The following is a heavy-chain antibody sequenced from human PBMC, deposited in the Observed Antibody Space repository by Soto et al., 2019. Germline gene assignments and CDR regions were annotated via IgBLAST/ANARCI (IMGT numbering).Heavy chain of an antibody. J-gene: IGHJ3*02. V-gene: IGHV3-9*01. D-gene: IGHD4-4*01. CDR2: ISWNSDNR. CDR1: GLTFEDYA. CDR3: AQDLYSNYGEEFDI. Sequence: EVQLVESGGGVGQPGRSLRLSCAASGLTFEDYALHWVRQAPGKGVAWGSGISWNSDNRVYADSVKGRFTISSDNAKNSLYLQRNSLRAEDTALYYFAQDLYSNYGEEFDIWGQGTMVTVSS.